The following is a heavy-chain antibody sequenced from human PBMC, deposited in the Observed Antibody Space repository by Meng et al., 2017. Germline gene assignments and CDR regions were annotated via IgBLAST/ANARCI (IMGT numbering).Heavy chain of an antibody. J-gene: IGHJ6*02. CDR2: IIPIFGTA. CDR1: GGTFSSYA. D-gene: IGHD6-19*01. CDR3: ARVLSGWHVGYYYGMDV. V-gene: IGHV1-69*05. Sequence: SVKVSCKASGGTFSSYAISWVRQAPGQGLEWMGGIIPIFGTANYAQKFQGRVTITTDESTSTAYMELSSLRSEDTAVYYCARVLSGWHVGYYYGMDVWGQGATVTVSS.